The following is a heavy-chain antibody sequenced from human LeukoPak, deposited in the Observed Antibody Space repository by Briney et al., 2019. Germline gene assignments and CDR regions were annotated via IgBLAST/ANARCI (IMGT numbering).Heavy chain of an antibody. CDR3: AGWSASAKRY. CDR1: GFTFTTYS. J-gene: IGHJ4*02. V-gene: IGHV3-21*01. CDR2: ISTTGDFI. Sequence: TGGSLRLSCVASGFTFTTYSMNWVRLAPGKGLEWVSSISTTGDFIHYADSVKGRFTISRDNAKNSLYLQMNSLRAEDTAIYYCAGWSASAKRYWGQGTLVTVSS. D-gene: IGHD3-3*01.